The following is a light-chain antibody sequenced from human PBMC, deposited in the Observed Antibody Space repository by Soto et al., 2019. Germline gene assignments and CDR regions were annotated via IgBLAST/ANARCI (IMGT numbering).Light chain of an antibody. Sequence: SYVLTQPPSVSVAPGKTARITCGGNNIGSKSVHWYQQKPGQAPVLVIYYDSDRPSGIPERFSGSNSGNTATLTISRVEAGDEADYYCQVWDSSSDHVVFGGGTKVTV. CDR1: NIGSKS. CDR2: YDS. V-gene: IGLV3-21*04. CDR3: QVWDSSSDHVV. J-gene: IGLJ2*01.